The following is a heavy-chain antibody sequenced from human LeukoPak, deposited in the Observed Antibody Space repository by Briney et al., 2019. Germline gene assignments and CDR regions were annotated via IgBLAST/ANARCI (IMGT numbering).Heavy chain of an antibody. CDR3: ARGDGYCFDY. D-gene: IGHD6-25*01. CDR2: LYYSGST. CDR1: GGSISNDCFH. Sequence: PSDTVSLTCTVSGGSISNDCFHWSWLGQHPGKGLEGIGYLYYSGSTYYNQSLKKRLTISVDTSKNQLSLNQSSVTAADTAVYYCARGDGYCFDYWGRGTLVTVS. V-gene: IGHV4-31*03. J-gene: IGHJ4*02.